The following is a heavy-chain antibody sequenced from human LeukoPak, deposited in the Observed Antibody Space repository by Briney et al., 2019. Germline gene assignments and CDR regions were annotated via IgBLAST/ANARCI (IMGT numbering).Heavy chain of an antibody. CDR1: GGTFSSYA. J-gene: IGHJ5*02. Sequence: ASVKVSCKASGGTFSSYAISWVRQAPGQGLEWMGGIILIFGTANYAQKFQGRVTITADKSTSTAYMELSSLRSEDTAVYYCARESIVVVTAIPNGPRTKNWFDPWGQGTLVTVSS. V-gene: IGHV1-69*06. CDR3: ARESIVVVTAIPNGPRTKNWFDP. D-gene: IGHD2-21*02. CDR2: IILIFGTA.